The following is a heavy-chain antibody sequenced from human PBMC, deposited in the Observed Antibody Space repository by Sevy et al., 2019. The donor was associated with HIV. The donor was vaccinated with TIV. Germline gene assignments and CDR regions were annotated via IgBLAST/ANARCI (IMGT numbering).Heavy chain of an antibody. D-gene: IGHD1-26*01. V-gene: IGHV4-59*08. Sequence: ETLSLTCTVSGGSITSLYWNWIQQPPGKGLEWIANIYYNGHINYNPSLKSRVTLSLDTSKNQFSLRLSSVTAADTAMYYCAGENAWGRGYSWGQGTLVTVSS. J-gene: IGHJ4*02. CDR3: AGENAWGRGYS. CDR2: IYYNGHI. CDR1: GGSITSLY.